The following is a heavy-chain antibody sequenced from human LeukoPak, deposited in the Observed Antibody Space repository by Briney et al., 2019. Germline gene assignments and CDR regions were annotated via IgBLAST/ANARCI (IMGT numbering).Heavy chain of an antibody. Sequence: ASVKVSCKASGYTFTSYGISWVRQAPGQGLEWMGWISAYNGNTNYARKLQGRVTMTTDTSTSTAYMELRSLRSDDTAVYYCARDSLNENRYSSSWYDYWGQGTLVTVSS. CDR3: ARDSLNENRYSSSWYDY. V-gene: IGHV1-18*01. D-gene: IGHD6-13*01. CDR1: GYTFTSYG. J-gene: IGHJ4*02. CDR2: ISAYNGNT.